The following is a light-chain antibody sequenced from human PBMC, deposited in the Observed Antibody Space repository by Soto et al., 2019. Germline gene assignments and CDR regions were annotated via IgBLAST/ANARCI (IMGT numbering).Light chain of an antibody. V-gene: IGKV1-12*01. J-gene: IGKJ5*01. CDR3: QQANSFPIT. CDR1: QSISTS. CDR2: AAS. Sequence: DIQRTQSPSALSTSVGDRVTITCRASQSISTSLAWYQQKPGKAPKLLIYAASSLQSGVPSRFSGSGSGTDFTLTISSLQPEDFATYYCQQANSFPITFGQGTRLEIK.